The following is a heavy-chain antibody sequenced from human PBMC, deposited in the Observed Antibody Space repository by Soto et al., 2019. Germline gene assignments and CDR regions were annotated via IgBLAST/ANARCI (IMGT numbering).Heavy chain of an antibody. CDR2: IYYSGST. J-gene: IGHJ6*02. CDR1: GGSISSGGYY. V-gene: IGHV4-61*08. CDR3: ARDKADCSSTSCYRTYGMDV. Sequence: SETLSLTCTVSGGSISSGGYYWSWIRQHPGKGLGWIGYIYYSGSTNYNPSLKSRVTMSVDTSKNQFSLKLSSVTAADTAVYYCARDKADCSSTSCYRTYGMDVWGQGTTVTVSS. D-gene: IGHD2-2*02.